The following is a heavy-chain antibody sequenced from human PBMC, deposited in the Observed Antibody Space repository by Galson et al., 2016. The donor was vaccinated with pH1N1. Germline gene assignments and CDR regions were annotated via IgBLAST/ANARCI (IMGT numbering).Heavy chain of an antibody. V-gene: IGHV3-30*18. Sequence: SLRLSCAASGFTFNKYGMHWVRQAPGKGLEWVAVISYDGSNKYYADSVKGRFTISRDDSKNMLYLQMNSLRAEDTAVYYCAKVVRGSSWPSFDDLGQGTLVTVSS. CDR1: GFTFNKYG. CDR3: AKVVRGSSWPSFDD. CDR2: ISYDGSNK. D-gene: IGHD6-13*01. J-gene: IGHJ4*02.